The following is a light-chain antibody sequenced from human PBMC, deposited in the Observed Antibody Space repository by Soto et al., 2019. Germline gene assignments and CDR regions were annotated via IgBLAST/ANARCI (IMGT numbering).Light chain of an antibody. V-gene: IGLV1-47*01. CDR3: AAWDESLSGRV. J-gene: IGLJ3*02. CDR1: SSNIGSNY. Sequence: QSVLTQAPSASGTPGQRVTISCSGSSSNIGSNYVYWYQQLPGTAPKVLIYRNNQRPSGVPDRFSGSKSGTSASLAISGLRSEDEVDYYCAAWDESLSGRVFGGGTKLTVL. CDR2: RNN.